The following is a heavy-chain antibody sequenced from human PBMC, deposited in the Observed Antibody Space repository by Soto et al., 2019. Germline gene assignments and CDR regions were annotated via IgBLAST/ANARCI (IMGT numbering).Heavy chain of an antibody. D-gene: IGHD3-3*01. CDR1: GFTFSSYS. J-gene: IGHJ6*03. V-gene: IGHV3-21*01. Sequence: GGSLKLSCAASGFTFSSYSMNWVRQAPGKGLEWVSSISSSSSYIYYADSVKGRFTISRDNAKNSLYLQMNSLRAEDTAVYYCARDRKFGTIFGVGSGYYYYYMDVWGKGTTVTVSS. CDR3: ARDRKFGTIFGVGSGYYYYYMDV. CDR2: ISSSSSYI.